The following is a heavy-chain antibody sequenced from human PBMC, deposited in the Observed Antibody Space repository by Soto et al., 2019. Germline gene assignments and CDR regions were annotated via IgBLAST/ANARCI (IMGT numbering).Heavy chain of an antibody. V-gene: IGHV3-74*01. D-gene: IGHD6-19*01. J-gene: IGHJ4*02. CDR1: GFTFSSYA. CDR2: INSDGSST. CDR3: VRGEGGWETY. Sequence: PGGSLRLSCAASGFTFSSYAMSWVRQAPGKGLVWVSRINSDGSSTTYADSVKGRFTISRDNAKNTLYLQMNSLRAEDTAVYYCVRGEGGWETYWGQGTLVTVSS.